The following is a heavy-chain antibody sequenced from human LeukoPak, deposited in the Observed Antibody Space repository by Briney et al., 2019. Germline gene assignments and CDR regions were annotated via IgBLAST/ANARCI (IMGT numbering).Heavy chain of an antibody. V-gene: IGHV1-2*02. CDR2: INPNSGGT. Sequence: ASVKVSCKASGYTFTGYYMHWVRQAPGQGLERMGWINPNSGGTNYAQKFQGRVTMTRDTSISTAYMELSRLRSDDTAVYYCARGQVKQQLLPRTGSRDYYYYMDVWGKGTTVTVSS. CDR3: ARGQVKQQLLPRTGSRDYYYYMDV. D-gene: IGHD6-13*01. CDR1: GYTFTGYY. J-gene: IGHJ6*03.